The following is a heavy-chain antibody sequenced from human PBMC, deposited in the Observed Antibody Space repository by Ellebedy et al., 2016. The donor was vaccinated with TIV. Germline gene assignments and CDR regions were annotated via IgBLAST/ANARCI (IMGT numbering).Heavy chain of an antibody. V-gene: IGHV4-39*02. CDR3: AKSQRFGGGEGFDI. Sequence: MPSETLSLTCTVSGGSISTAPYYRSSIRQSLDNTLEWIGSFYYSVNLYYNPSPKSRVTMSVDTARKDLSLKLNTATAAETAMYYFAKSQRFGGGEGFDIWGQGTTGTVTS. CDR1: GGSISTAPYY. D-gene: IGHD3-10*01. CDR2: FYYSVNL. J-gene: IGHJ3*02.